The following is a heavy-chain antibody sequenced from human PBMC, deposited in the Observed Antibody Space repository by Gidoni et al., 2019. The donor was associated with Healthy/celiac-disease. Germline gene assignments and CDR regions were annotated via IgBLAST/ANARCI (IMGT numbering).Heavy chain of an antibody. Sequence: EVQLVQSGAEVKKPGESLKISCKGSAYSFTSYWIGWVRQTPGKGLEWRGIIYPGYSDTRYSPSFQGQVTISADKSISTAYLQWSSLKASDTAMYYCARQGIALWGAFDIWGQGTMVTVSS. CDR1: AYSFTSYW. CDR2: IYPGYSDT. CDR3: ARQGIALWGAFDI. D-gene: IGHD6-13*01. J-gene: IGHJ3*02. V-gene: IGHV5-51*01.